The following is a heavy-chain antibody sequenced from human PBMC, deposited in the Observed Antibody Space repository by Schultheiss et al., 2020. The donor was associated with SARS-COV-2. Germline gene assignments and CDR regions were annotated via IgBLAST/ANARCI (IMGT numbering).Heavy chain of an antibody. CDR3: AREAAARSMDY. J-gene: IGHJ4*02. CDR1: GGSFSGYY. V-gene: IGHV4-34*01. CDR2: INHSGST. D-gene: IGHD6-6*01. Sequence: SETLSLTCAVYGGSFSGYYWSWIRQPPGKGLEWIGEINHSGSTNYNPSLKSRVTISVDTSKNQFSLKLSSVTAADTAVYYCAREAAARSMDYWGQGTLVTVSS.